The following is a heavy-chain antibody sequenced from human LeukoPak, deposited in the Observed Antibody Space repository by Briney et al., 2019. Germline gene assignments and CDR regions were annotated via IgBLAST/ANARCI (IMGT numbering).Heavy chain of an antibody. J-gene: IGHJ4*02. V-gene: IGHV3-21*01. CDR2: ISSSSTYI. D-gene: IGHD6-19*01. Sequence: GGSLRLSCAASGFTFSSYSMNWVRQAPGKGLEWVSSISSSSTYIYYADSVKGRFTVSRDKAKNSLPLQMNSLRTEDTAVYYCARGIPVSGLVDYWGQGTLVTVSS. CDR1: GFTFSSYS. CDR3: ARGIPVSGLVDY.